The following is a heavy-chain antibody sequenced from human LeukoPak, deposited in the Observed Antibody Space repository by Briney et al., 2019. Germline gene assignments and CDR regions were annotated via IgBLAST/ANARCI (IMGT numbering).Heavy chain of an antibody. CDR1: GGSINSGDDC. J-gene: IGHJ5*02. V-gene: IGHV4-30-4*01. Sequence: SETLSLTCTVSGGSINSGDDCWSWVRQSPGKGLEWIGYIYHSGSAYYNPSLKSRVTISVDTSKNQFSLKLRSVTAADTAVYYCAREGEYYYDSSGYYLFDPWGQGTLVTVSS. CDR2: IYHSGSA. D-gene: IGHD3-22*01. CDR3: AREGEYYYDSSGYYLFDP.